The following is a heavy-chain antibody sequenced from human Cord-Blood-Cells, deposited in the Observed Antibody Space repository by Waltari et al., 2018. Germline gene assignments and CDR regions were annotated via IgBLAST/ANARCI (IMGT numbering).Heavy chain of an antibody. Sequence: QTLSLTCTVSGGSISSGGYYWSWIRQHPGKGLEWIGYIYYSGSTYYNPSLKSRVTISVDTSKNQFSLKLGSVTAADTAVYYCAREGVGATTGWFDPWGQGTLVTVSS. CDR2: IYYSGST. CDR3: AREGVGATTGWFDP. D-gene: IGHD1-26*01. V-gene: IGHV4-31*03. CDR1: GGSISSGGYY. J-gene: IGHJ5*02.